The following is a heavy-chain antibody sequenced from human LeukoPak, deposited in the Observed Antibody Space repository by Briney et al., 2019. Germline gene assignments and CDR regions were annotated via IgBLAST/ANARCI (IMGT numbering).Heavy chain of an antibody. J-gene: IGHJ4*02. CDR2: MNPNSGNT. Sequence: GASVKVSCKASGYTFTSYDINWVRQATGQGLEWMGWMNPNSGNTGYAQKFQGRVTTTRNTSISTAYMELSSLRSEDTAVYYCARVSTYYDFWSAPRPLYYFDYWGQGTLVTVSS. D-gene: IGHD3-3*01. CDR3: ARVSTYYDFWSAPRPLYYFDY. CDR1: GYTFTSYD. V-gene: IGHV1-8*01.